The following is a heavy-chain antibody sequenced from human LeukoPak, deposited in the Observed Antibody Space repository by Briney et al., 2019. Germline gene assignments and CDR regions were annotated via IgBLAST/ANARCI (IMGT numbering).Heavy chain of an antibody. CDR1: GGSISSSTYY. J-gene: IGHJ4*02. Sequence: SETLSLTCSVSGGSISSSTYYWGWVRQPPGKGLEWIGAIYYTGTTYYNPSLRSRVTISVDTSKNHFSLKLSSVTAADTALYYCASAPRQGSIGGLDYWGQGTLVTVSS. CDR2: IYYTGTT. CDR3: ASAPRQGSIGGLDY. D-gene: IGHD3-16*01. V-gene: IGHV4-39*02.